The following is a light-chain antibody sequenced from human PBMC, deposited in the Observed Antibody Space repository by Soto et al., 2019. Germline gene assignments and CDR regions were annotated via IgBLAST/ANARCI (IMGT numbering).Light chain of an antibody. CDR2: KAS. J-gene: IGKJ1*01. Sequence: DIQMTQSPSTLSASVGDRVTITCRASQSISSWLAWYQKKPGKAPKVLIYKASSLESGVPSRFSGSVSGTEFTLTISSLQPDDFATYYCQQYNSYWWTFGQGTKVEIK. V-gene: IGKV1-5*03. CDR1: QSISSW. CDR3: QQYNSYWWT.